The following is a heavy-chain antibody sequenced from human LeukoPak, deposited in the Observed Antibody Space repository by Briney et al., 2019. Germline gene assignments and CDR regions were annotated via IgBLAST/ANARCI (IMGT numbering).Heavy chain of an antibody. CDR3: ARSSYYFDY. CDR1: GFTFSRIW. Sequence: GGSLRLSCAASGFTFSRIWMHWVRQTPGKGLVWVSRINPDGSSTSYADSVKGRFTISRDNAKNTLYLQMNSLRAEDTAVYYCARSSYYFDYWGQGTLVTVSS. J-gene: IGHJ4*02. CDR2: INPDGSST. V-gene: IGHV3-74*01.